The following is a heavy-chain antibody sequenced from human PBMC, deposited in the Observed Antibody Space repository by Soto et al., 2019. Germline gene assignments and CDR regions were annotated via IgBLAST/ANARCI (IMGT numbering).Heavy chain of an antibody. V-gene: IGHV1-3*01. CDR2: INAGNGNT. D-gene: IGHD5-12*01. CDR1: GYTFTSYA. CDR3: ARDLGGLGYIVATIFSDY. Sequence: QVQLVQSGAEVKKPGASVKVSCKASGYTFTSYAMHWVRQAPGQRLEWMGWINAGNGNTKYSQKFQGRVTITRDTSASTAYMELSSLRSEDTAVYYCARDLGGLGYIVATIFSDYWGQGTLVTVSS. J-gene: IGHJ4*02.